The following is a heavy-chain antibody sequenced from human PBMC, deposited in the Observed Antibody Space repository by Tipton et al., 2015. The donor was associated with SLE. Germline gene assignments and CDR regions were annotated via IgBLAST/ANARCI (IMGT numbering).Heavy chain of an antibody. CDR2: IHHSGAT. J-gene: IGHJ6*03. Sequence: TLSLTCTVSGYSISSGYYWGWIRQPPGKVLEWVGTIHHSGATFCNLSLESRVTISVDTSKNQFSLKLSSVTAADTAVYYCARSGSYPYYYYYMDGWGKGTTVTFSS. D-gene: IGHD1-26*01. CDR1: GYSISSGYY. V-gene: IGHV4-38-2*02. CDR3: ARSGSYPYYYYYMDG.